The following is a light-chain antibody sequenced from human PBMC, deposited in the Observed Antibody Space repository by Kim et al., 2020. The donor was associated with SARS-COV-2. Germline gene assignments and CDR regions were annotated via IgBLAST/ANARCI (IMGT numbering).Light chain of an antibody. Sequence: SASVGEKVTITCRASQIIDTFVAWYQQKPGKAPDLRIYQASRLQIGVPSRFSGSGSVAEFTLTIISLQPDDFAVYYCQHYIRFPYTFGQGTKLEI. V-gene: IGKV1-5*03. CDR2: QAS. CDR3: QHYIRFPYT. J-gene: IGKJ2*01. CDR1: QIIDTF.